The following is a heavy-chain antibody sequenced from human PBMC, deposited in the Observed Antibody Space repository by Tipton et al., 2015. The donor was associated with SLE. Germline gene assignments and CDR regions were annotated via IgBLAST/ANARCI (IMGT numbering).Heavy chain of an antibody. CDR3: ATYVAIAAADIDY. CDR2: IYYTGTT. Sequence: TLSLTCAVSGHFVSRDYYCGWIRQPPGKGLEWIGRIYYTGTTYYNPSLKSRVTISFDTSENHLSLKLSSVTAADTAVYFCATYVAIAAADIDYWGQGMLVTVSS. D-gene: IGHD6-13*01. CDR1: GHFVSRDYY. V-gene: IGHV4-38-2*01. J-gene: IGHJ4*02.